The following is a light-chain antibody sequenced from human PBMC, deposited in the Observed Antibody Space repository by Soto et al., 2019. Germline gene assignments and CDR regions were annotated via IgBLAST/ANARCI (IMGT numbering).Light chain of an antibody. CDR3: SSYTSNTTPYV. V-gene: IGLV2-14*01. J-gene: IGLJ1*01. CDR1: SSDVGGYNY. CDR2: EVT. Sequence: QSVLTQPASVSGSPGQSITISCTGTSSDVGGYNYVSWYQQLPGKALKLMIYEVTKRPSGVSNRFSGSKSGNTASLTISGLQAEDEGDYYCSSYTSNTTPYVFGTGTKVTVL.